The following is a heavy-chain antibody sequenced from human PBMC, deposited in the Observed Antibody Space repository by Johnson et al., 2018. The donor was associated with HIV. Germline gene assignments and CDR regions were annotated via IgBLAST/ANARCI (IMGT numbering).Heavy chain of an antibody. CDR3: ARGVEMATIRDVGDAFDI. CDR2: ISSSGSTI. J-gene: IGHJ3*02. Sequence: EVQLVESGGGLVQPGGSLGLSCAASGLTFSNYAMSWVRHTPGKGLEWVSYISSSGSTIYYADSVKGRFTISRDNAKNSLYLQMNSLRAEDTAVYYCARGVEMATIRDVGDAFDIWGQGTMFTVSS. CDR1: GLTFSNYA. D-gene: IGHD5-24*01. V-gene: IGHV3-48*04.